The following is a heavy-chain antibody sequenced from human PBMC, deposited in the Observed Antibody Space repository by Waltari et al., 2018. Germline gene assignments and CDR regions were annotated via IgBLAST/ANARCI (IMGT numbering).Heavy chain of an antibody. CDR2: VHQSGRS. Sequence: QVQLQESGPGLVKPSGTLSLTCTVSGDSISNNFFWSWVRQSPGKGLEWIGQVHQSGRSNYNPSLESRVNVSMDTSKNQFSLRVTSVTAADTAIYYCASDRGRGLYLDSWGQGTLVTVSP. CDR1: GDSISNNFF. D-gene: IGHD2-15*01. V-gene: IGHV4-4*02. J-gene: IGHJ4*02. CDR3: ASDRGRGLYLDS.